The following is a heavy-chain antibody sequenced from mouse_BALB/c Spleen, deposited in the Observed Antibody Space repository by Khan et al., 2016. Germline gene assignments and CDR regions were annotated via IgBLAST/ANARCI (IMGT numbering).Heavy chain of an antibody. J-gene: IGHJ3*01. CDR1: GFIFSSYT. CDR2: ISRGGSYI. Sequence: EVELVESGGGLVKPGRSLKLSCAASGFIFSSYTMSWVRQTPEKRLEWVATISRGGSYIYYPDSVKGRFTISRDNAKKTLYLQMSRLKSEDTAMYYCTNIYDGYYEFAYWGQGTLVTVSA. CDR3: TNIYDGYYEFAY. V-gene: IGHV5-6-4*01. D-gene: IGHD2-3*01.